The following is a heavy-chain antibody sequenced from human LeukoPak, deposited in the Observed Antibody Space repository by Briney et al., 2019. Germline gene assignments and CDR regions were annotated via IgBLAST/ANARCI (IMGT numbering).Heavy chain of an antibody. Sequence: GGSLRLSCAASGFIFSSYSMSWVRQAPGKGLEWVSVITGSGGNTYYADSVKGRFTISKDNSKNTVYLQMSSLRVDDTTVYYCAKAASSSWPSYYYGMDVWGQGTTVTVSS. CDR1: GFIFSSYS. CDR2: ITGSGGNT. J-gene: IGHJ6*02. CDR3: AKAASSSWPSYYYGMDV. D-gene: IGHD6-13*01. V-gene: IGHV3-23*01.